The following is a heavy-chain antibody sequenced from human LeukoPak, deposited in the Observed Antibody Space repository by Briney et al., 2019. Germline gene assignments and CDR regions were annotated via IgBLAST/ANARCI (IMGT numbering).Heavy chain of an antibody. Sequence: GESLKISCKGSGYSFTNYWIGWVRQMPGKGLEWMGIIYPADSDSRYNPSFQGQVIISADKSIRTAYLQWSSLKASDTAIYYCARLTGDRTFDIWGQGTMVTISS. V-gene: IGHV5-51*01. CDR3: ARLTGDRTFDI. D-gene: IGHD7-27*01. J-gene: IGHJ3*02. CDR1: GYSFTNYW. CDR2: IYPADSDS.